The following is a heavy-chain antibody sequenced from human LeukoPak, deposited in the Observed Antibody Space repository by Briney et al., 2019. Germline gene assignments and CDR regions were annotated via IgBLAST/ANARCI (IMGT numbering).Heavy chain of an antibody. Sequence: SETLSPTCTGSGGSISTYYWSWIRQPPGKELEWIGYIDYSGSTNYNPSLKSRVTISVDTSKNQVSLKLSSVTAADTAVYYCARDRRGLDYYYYMDVWGKGTTVTVSS. CDR3: ARDRRGLDYYYYMDV. D-gene: IGHD3-16*01. V-gene: IGHV4-59*01. CDR1: GGSISTYY. J-gene: IGHJ6*03. CDR2: IDYSGST.